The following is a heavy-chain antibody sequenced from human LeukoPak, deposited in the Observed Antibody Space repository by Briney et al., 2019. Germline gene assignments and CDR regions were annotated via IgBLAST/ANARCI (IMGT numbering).Heavy chain of an antibody. D-gene: IGHD3-9*01. CDR2: ISSSSSYI. Sequence: GGSLRLSCAASGFTFSSYSMNWVRQAPGKGLEWVSSISSSSSYIYYADSVKGRFTISRDNAKNSLYLQMNSLRAEDTAVYYCARDSDILTGYSADLDYWGQGTLVTVSS. J-gene: IGHJ4*02. CDR3: ARDSDILTGYSADLDY. V-gene: IGHV3-21*01. CDR1: GFTFSSYS.